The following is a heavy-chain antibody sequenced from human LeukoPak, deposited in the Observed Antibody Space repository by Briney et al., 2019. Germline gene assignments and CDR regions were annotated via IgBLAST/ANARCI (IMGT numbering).Heavy chain of an antibody. CDR3: AKALGSTVTTRTYFDY. CDR2: LSWNGGNM. CDR1: GFIFRDHS. J-gene: IGHJ4*02. V-gene: IGHV3-9*01. Sequence: PGGSLRLSCAASGFIFRDHSMHWVRQAPGKGLEWVSGLSWNGGNMGYAESVRGRFTISRDNAGNSLYLQMNSLRPEDTALYYCAKALGSTVTTRTYFDYWGQGTLVTVSS. D-gene: IGHD4-17*01.